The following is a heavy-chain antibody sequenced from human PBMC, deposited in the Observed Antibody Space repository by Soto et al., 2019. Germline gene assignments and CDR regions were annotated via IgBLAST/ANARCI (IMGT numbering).Heavy chain of an antibody. CDR1: GFAFSSYA. CDR2: ISDSGGST. Sequence: HPGGSLRLSCAASGFAFSSYAINWVRQAPGKGLDWVSGISDSGGSTYYADSVRGRFTISRDNSKNTLYLQMNSLRAEDTAIYYCAKDTAYYYGSGSYYAIDYWGQGTLVTVSS. J-gene: IGHJ4*02. V-gene: IGHV3-23*01. D-gene: IGHD3-10*01. CDR3: AKDTAYYYGSGSYYAIDY.